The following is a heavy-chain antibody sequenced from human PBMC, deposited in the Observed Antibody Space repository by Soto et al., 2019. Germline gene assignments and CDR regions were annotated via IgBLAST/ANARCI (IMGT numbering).Heavy chain of an antibody. CDR1: GFTFSSYA. Sequence: QVQLVESGGGVVQPGRSLRLSCAASGFTFSSYAMHWVRQAPGKGLEWVAVISYDGSNKYYADSVKGRFTISRDNSKNTRYLQMNSLRAEDTAVYYCASPTNYYDSSGFGYWGQGTLVTVSS. CDR2: ISYDGSNK. CDR3: ASPTNYYDSSGFGY. J-gene: IGHJ4*02. V-gene: IGHV3-30-3*01. D-gene: IGHD3-22*01.